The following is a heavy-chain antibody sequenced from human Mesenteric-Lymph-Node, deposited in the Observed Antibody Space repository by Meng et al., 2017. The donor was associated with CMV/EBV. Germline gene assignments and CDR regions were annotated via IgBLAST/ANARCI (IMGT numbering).Heavy chain of an antibody. D-gene: IGHD3-10*01. Sequence: GESLKISCAASGFSFGDYSMNWVRQIPGKGLEWVSSISSSDYVYYADSVKGRFTISRDNAKNSLYLQMNSLRDEDTAVYYCARSFFGSGSYYSQYWGQGTLVTVSS. CDR3: ARSFFGSGSYYSQY. V-gene: IGHV3-69-1*01. CDR2: ISSSDYV. CDR1: GFSFGDYS. J-gene: IGHJ4*02.